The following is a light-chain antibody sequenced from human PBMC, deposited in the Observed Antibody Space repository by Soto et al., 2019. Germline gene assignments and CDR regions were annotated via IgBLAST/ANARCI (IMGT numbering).Light chain of an antibody. V-gene: IGKV1-33*01. Sequence: DIQMTQSPSSLSASVGDRVTITCQASQDISKYLNWYQQKPGKAPKLLIYDASNLETGVPSRFSGSGSGTAFTFTISSLQPEDVATYYCQQYDTLRVTFGPGTKVDIK. CDR2: DAS. J-gene: IGKJ3*01. CDR3: QQYDTLRVT. CDR1: QDISKY.